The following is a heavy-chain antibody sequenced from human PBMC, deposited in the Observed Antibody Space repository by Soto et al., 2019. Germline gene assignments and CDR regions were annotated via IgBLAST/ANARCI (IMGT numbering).Heavy chain of an antibody. J-gene: IGHJ4*02. CDR1: GFSFSSYG. Sequence: GGSLRFSCVASGFSFSSYGMSWVRQAPGKGLEWASIISGSGDAKYYADSVKGRFTISRDNSKNTMYLQMDSLRAEDTAVYYCAKDFDSDETSHGPNDYWGQGTLVTAPQ. V-gene: IGHV3-23*01. D-gene: IGHD3-22*01. CDR3: AKDFDSDETSHGPNDY. CDR2: ISGSGDAK.